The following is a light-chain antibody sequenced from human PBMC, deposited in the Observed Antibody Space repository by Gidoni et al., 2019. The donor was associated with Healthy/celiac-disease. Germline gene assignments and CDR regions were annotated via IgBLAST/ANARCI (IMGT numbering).Light chain of an antibody. CDR3: QKYNSAPPVT. J-gene: IGKJ4*01. V-gene: IGKV1-27*01. Sequence: DIQMTQSPSSLSASVGDRVTITCRASQGISNYLAWYQQKPGKVPKLLIYAASTLQSGVPSRFSGSRSGTDFTLTISSLQPEDVATYYCQKYNSAPPVTFGGGTKVEIK. CDR1: QGISNY. CDR2: AAS.